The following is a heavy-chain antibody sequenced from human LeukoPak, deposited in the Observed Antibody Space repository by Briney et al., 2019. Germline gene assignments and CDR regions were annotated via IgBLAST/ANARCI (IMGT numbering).Heavy chain of an antibody. CDR3: ARRYFDWYEYYFDY. CDR2: IRQDGSVN. Sequence: PGGSLRLSCEASGFTFSSYWMSWVRQAPGKGLEWVATIRQDGSVNHYVDSVKGRFTVSRDNAKNSLYLQMNSLRAEDTAVYYCARRYFDWYEYYFDYWGQGTLVTVSS. D-gene: IGHD3-9*01. V-gene: IGHV3-7*01. CDR1: GFTFSSYW. J-gene: IGHJ4*02.